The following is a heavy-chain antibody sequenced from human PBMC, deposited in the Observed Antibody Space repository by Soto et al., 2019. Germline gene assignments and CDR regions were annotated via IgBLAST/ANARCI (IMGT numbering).Heavy chain of an antibody. Sequence: QLQLQESGPGLVKPSETLSLTCNVSGVSITDTSYYWGWIRQPPGKGLEWIGTIYFNGNTFYNPSLKSRLTISVDTSKNQISLRLTSVTAADTAVYYCARQGSYWGQGTLVAVS. CDR1: GVSITDTSYY. J-gene: IGHJ4*02. CDR2: IYFNGNT. CDR3: ARQGSY. V-gene: IGHV4-39*01.